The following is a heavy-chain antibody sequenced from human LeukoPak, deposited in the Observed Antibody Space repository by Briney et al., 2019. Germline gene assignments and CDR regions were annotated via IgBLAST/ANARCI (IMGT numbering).Heavy chain of an antibody. CDR1: GFTFSSYG. CDR3: AKVGTGTPATGIDY. Sequence: PGGSLRLSCAASGFTFSSYGMHWVRQAPGKGLEWVAVISYDGSNKYYADSVKGRFTISRDNSKNTLYLQMNSLRAEDTAVYYCAKVGTGTPATGIDYWGQGTLVTVSS. V-gene: IGHV3-30*18. D-gene: IGHD1-1*01. J-gene: IGHJ4*02. CDR2: ISYDGSNK.